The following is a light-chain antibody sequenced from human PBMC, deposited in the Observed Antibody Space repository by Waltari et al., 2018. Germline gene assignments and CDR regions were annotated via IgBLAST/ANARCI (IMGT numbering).Light chain of an antibody. Sequence: SYELTQPLSVSVAPDKTATITCEGGTIGGKSVHWYQQKPGQAPLLVIYYDSDRPSGIPERFSGFNSKNTATLTITRVEVGDEADYYCQVWDRITDHVVFGGGTRLAVL. CDR3: QVWDRITDHVV. CDR2: YDS. V-gene: IGLV3-21*04. CDR1: TIGGKS. J-gene: IGLJ2*01.